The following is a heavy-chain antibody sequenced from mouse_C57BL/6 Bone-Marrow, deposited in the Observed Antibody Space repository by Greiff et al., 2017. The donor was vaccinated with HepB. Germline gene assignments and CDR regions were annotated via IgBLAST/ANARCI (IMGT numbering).Heavy chain of an antibody. V-gene: IGHV1-5*01. Sequence: EVKLVESGTVLARPGASVKMSCKTSGYTFTSYWMHWVKQRPGQGLEWIGAIYPGNSDTSYNQKFKGKAKLTAVTSASTAYMELSSLTNEDSAVYYCTVRSPTGTLYAMDYWGQGTSVTVSS. D-gene: IGHD4-1*02. J-gene: IGHJ4*01. CDR1: GYTFTSYW. CDR3: TVRSPTGTLYAMDY. CDR2: IYPGNSDT.